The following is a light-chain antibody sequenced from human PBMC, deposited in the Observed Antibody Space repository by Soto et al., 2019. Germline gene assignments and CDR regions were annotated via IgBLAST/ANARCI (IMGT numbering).Light chain of an antibody. CDR3: QQYYNWNLN. J-gene: IGKJ4*01. CDR1: QSVSSD. CDR2: AAS. V-gene: IGKV3-15*01. Sequence: EIVMTQSPATLSVSPGERVTLSCRASQSVSSDLAWYQQKPGQAPRLLIYAASTRATGIPARFSGSGSGTEFTLTISSLQSEDFAVYYCQQYYNWNLNSCGGTKVNIK.